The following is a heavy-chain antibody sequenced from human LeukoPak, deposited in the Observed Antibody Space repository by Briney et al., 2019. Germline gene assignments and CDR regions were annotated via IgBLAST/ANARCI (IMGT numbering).Heavy chain of an antibody. CDR3: VRHYYDSTGYYYFDY. CDR2: MYYSGST. J-gene: IGHJ4*02. Sequence: SETLSLTCTVSGDSITGSSYYWGWIRQPPGKGLEWIGSMYYSGSTYSNPSLKSRVTISVDTSKNQFSLKLSSVTAADTAVYYCVRHYYDSTGYYYFDYWGQGTLVTVSS. D-gene: IGHD3-22*01. V-gene: IGHV4-39*01. CDR1: GDSITGSSYY.